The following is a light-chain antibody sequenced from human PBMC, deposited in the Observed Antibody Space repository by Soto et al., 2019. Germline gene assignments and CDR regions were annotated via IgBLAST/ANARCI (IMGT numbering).Light chain of an antibody. CDR3: GADHGSGSNFVV. CDR1: SNYSNYK. V-gene: IGLV9-49*01. J-gene: IGLJ2*01. Sequence: QSVVTQPPSASASLGASVTLTCTLSSNYSNYKVDWYQQRPGKGPRFVMRVGTGGIVGSKGDGIPDRFSVLGSGLNRYLTINNIQEEDESDYHCGADHGSGSNFVVFGGGTKLTAL. CDR2: VGTGGIVG.